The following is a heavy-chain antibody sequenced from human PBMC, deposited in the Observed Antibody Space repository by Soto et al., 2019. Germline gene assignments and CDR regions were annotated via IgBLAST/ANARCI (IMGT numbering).Heavy chain of an antibody. CDR2: IYYTVNA. D-gene: IGHD1-26*01. CDR1: GGSISSGDYY. Sequence: QVQLQESGPGLVMPSQTLSLTCTVSGGSISSGDYYWSWIRQPPEKGLEWSGYIYYTVNAYYNPSLLSRLARSLDSSRNQFSLNLRSVTAADTGVYYCARASGFRGGQNDYWGQGTLVTVSP. J-gene: IGHJ4*02. CDR3: ARASGFRGGQNDY. V-gene: IGHV4-30-4*01.